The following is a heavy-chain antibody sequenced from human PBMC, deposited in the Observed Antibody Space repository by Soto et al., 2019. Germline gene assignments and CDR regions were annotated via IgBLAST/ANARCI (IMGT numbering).Heavy chain of an antibody. D-gene: IGHD5-12*01. Sequence: GGSLRLSCAASGFTFSSYGMHWVRQAPGKGLEWVAVISYDGSNKYYADSVKGRFTISRDNSKNTLYLQMNSLRAEDTAVYYCAKDPAGWVATTNFDYWGQGTLVTVSS. V-gene: IGHV3-30*18. CDR1: GFTFSSYG. CDR3: AKDPAGWVATTNFDY. J-gene: IGHJ4*02. CDR2: ISYDGSNK.